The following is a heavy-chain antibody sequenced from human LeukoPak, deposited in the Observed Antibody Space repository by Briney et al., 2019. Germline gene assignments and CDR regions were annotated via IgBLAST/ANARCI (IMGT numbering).Heavy chain of an antibody. CDR1: GAFITNSHW. Sequence: PSETLSLTCAVSGAFITNSHWWSWARQPPGKGLEWIGENYHGGPTNYNPSLKSRVTMSVDKSKNQFSLKLSSVTAADTAVYYCATYFYGEYGSYYFDYWGQGTLVTVSS. J-gene: IGHJ4*02. CDR3: ATYFYGEYGSYYFDY. CDR2: NYHGGPT. D-gene: IGHD4-17*01. V-gene: IGHV4-4*02.